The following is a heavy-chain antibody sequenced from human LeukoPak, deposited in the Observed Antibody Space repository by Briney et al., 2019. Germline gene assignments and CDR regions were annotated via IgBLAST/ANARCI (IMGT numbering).Heavy chain of an antibody. CDR3: ARDRIVGASGY. CDR2: ISAYNGNT. Sequence: ASVKVSCKASGYTFSTYAIIWVRQPPGQGLEWMGWISAYNGNTNYAQKLQGRVTMTTDTSTSTAYMELSSLRSEDTAVYYCARDRIVGASGYWGQGTLVTVSS. CDR1: GYTFSTYA. D-gene: IGHD1-26*01. J-gene: IGHJ4*02. V-gene: IGHV1-18*01.